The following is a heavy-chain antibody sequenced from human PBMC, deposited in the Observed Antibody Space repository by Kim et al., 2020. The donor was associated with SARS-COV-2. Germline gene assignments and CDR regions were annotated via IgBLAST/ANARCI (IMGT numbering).Heavy chain of an antibody. J-gene: IGHJ2*01. CDR2: FDSGGTP. Sequence: SETLSLTCTVSGSSVSGYFWGWIRQAAGEGPQWLGRFDSGGTPYYNPSLESRLTMSLDTSRQQFSLRLDSVTAADTAIYYCLRDLNLWGPGTLVTVFS. CDR3: LRDLNL. CDR1: GSSVSGYF. V-gene: IGHV4-4*07.